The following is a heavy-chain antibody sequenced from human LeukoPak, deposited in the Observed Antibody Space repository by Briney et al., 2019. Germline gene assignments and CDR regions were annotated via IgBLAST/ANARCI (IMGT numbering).Heavy chain of an antibody. Sequence: PSETLSLTCTVSGGSLSSSSYYWGWIRRPPGRGLEWVGSIYYSGSTYYNPSLKSRVTISVDTSKNQFSLKLSSVTAADTAVYYGARHDLEYSSSSGYYYYYYMDVWGKGTTVTVSS. CDR3: ARHDLEYSSSSGYYYYYYMDV. CDR1: GGSLSSSSYY. CDR2: IYYSGST. J-gene: IGHJ6*03. D-gene: IGHD6-6*01. V-gene: IGHV4-39*01.